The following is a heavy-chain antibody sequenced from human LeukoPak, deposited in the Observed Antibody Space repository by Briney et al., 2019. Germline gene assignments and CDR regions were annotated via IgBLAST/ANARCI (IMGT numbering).Heavy chain of an antibody. D-gene: IGHD6-13*01. Sequence: ASVKVSCKASGYTFTSYYMHWVRRAPGQGLEWMGIINPSGGSTSYAQKFQGRVTMTRDMSTSTVYMELSSLRSEDTAVYYCARDKTGQQLVSGFDYWGQGTLVTVSS. J-gene: IGHJ4*02. CDR1: GYTFTSYY. CDR2: INPSGGST. V-gene: IGHV1-46*01. CDR3: ARDKTGQQLVSGFDY.